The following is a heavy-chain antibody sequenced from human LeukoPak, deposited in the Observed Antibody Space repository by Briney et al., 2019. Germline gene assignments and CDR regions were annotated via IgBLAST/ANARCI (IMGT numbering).Heavy chain of an antibody. CDR3: ARFQGGWFFGY. CDR2: ISHSGST. CDR1: GGSLSTFY. D-gene: IGHD6-19*01. Sequence: PSETLSLTCTVAGGSLSTFYWSWIRQPPGKGLEWIAYISHSGSTSYNPFLKSRVTISVDTSKNQFSLKLSSVTAADTAVYYCARFQGGWFFGYWGQGTLVTVSS. J-gene: IGHJ4*02. V-gene: IGHV4-59*12.